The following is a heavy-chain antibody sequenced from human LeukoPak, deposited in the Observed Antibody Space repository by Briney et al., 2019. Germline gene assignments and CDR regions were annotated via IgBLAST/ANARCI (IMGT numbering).Heavy chain of an antibody. CDR3: ARLGGSFSDY. D-gene: IGHD1-26*01. V-gene: IGHV3-69-1*01. J-gene: IGHJ4*02. CDR1: GFTFSSHF. Sequence: GGSLRLSCAASGFTFSSHFFNWVRQAPGKGLEWVSSIDTDNYMYYADSVKGRFTISRDNAKNSLFLQRNSLRADDTAVYYCARLGGSFSDYWGQGVLVTVSS. CDR2: IDTDNYM.